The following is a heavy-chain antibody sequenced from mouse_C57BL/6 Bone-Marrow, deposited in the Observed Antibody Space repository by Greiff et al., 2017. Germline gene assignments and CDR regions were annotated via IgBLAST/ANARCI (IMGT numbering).Heavy chain of an antibody. J-gene: IGHJ4*01. Sequence: EVQLQQSGGGLVKPGGSLKLSCAASGFTFSDYGMHWVRQAPEKGLEWVAYISSGSSTIYYADTVKGRFTISRDNANNTLFLQMTSLRSEDTAMYYCARDWVLLNYAMDYWGQGTSVTVSS. D-gene: IGHD2-3*01. V-gene: IGHV5-17*01. CDR1: GFTFSDYG. CDR2: ISSGSSTI. CDR3: ARDWVLLNYAMDY.